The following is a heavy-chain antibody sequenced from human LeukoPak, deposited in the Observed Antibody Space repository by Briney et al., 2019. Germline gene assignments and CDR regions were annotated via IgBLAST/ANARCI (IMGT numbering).Heavy chain of an antibody. CDR1: GGSINSSDSY. J-gene: IGHJ4*02. CDR3: GRHFPETGRDEQPLEY. V-gene: IGHV4-39*01. D-gene: IGHD3-10*01. CDR2: ICFSRTT. Sequence: SETLSLTCTVSGGSINSSDSYWAWVRQPPGKGLEWIGSICFSRTTYYNPSLKSRVTMSIDTSKNHFSLKVASVTAADTAVYYCGRHFPETGRDEQPLEYWGQGSLFTVSS.